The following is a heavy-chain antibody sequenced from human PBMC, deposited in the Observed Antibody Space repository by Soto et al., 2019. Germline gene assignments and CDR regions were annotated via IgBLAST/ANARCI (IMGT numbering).Heavy chain of an antibody. D-gene: IGHD2-15*01. Sequence: DVNLLQSGGGSAQPGGSLRLSCATSGFAFSTYAMTWVRQVPGRGLEWVSTILPDETGFYTVSVKGRFTISRDNFRGILYLQMNDLWVEDGAIYFCATDRLPTSGQRFYFDSWGQGSLVTVSS. J-gene: IGHJ4*02. CDR3: ATDRLPTSGQRFYFDS. CDR2: ILPDETG. V-gene: IGHV3-23*01. CDR1: GFAFSTYA.